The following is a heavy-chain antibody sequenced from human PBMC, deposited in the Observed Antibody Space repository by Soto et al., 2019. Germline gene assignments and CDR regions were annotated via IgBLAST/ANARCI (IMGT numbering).Heavy chain of an antibody. CDR2: IYYSGST. V-gene: IGHV4-59*01. Sequence: SETLSLIFTVSGGSISSYYSSWIRQPPGKGLEWIGYIYYSGSTNYNPSLKSRVTISVDTSKNQFSLKLSSVTAADTAVYYCARGGYSSSSSTGNYYYYGMDVWGQGTTVT. CDR3: ARGGYSSSSSTGNYYYYGMDV. J-gene: IGHJ6*02. D-gene: IGHD6-6*01. CDR1: GGSISSYY.